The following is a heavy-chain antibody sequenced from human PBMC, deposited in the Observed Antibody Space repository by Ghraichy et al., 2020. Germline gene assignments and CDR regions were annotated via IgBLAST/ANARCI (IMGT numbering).Heavy chain of an antibody. Sequence: LSLTCAASGFTFSSYAMSWVRQAPGKGLEWVSAISGSGGSTYYADSVKGRFTISRDNSKNTLYLQMNSLRVEDTAVYYCAKGTYYYDSSGYGTDYWGQGTLVTVSS. CDR3: AKGTYYYDSSGYGTDY. CDR2: ISGSGGST. V-gene: IGHV3-23*01. CDR1: GFTFSSYA. D-gene: IGHD3-22*01. J-gene: IGHJ4*02.